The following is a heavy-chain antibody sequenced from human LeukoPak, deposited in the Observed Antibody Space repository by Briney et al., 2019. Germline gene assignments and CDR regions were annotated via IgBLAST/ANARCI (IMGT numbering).Heavy chain of an antibody. D-gene: IGHD2-15*01. V-gene: IGHV4-61*02. CDR1: GGSISSGSYY. J-gene: IGHJ3*02. CDR3: ARVVYCSGGSCLGGAFDI. CDR2: IYTSGST. Sequence: PSETLSLTCTVSGGSISSGSYYWSWIRQPAGKGLEWIGRIYTSGSTNYNPSLKSRVTISVDTSKNQFSLKLSSVTAADTAVYYCARVVYCSGGSCLGGAFDIWGQGTMVTVSS.